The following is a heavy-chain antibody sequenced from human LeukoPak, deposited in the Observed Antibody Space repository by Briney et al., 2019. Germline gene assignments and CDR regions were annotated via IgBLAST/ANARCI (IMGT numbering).Heavy chain of an antibody. D-gene: IGHD2-15*01. Sequence: ASVTVSCKASGYTFTGCYMHWVRQAPGQGLEWMGWINPNSGGTNYAQKFQGRVTMTRDTSISTAYMELSRLRSDDTAVYYCARGVGEYCSCGSCYSGYGYNWFDPWGQGTLVTVSS. J-gene: IGHJ5*02. V-gene: IGHV1-2*02. CDR2: INPNSGGT. CDR1: GYTFTGCY. CDR3: ARGVGEYCSCGSCYSGYGYNWFDP.